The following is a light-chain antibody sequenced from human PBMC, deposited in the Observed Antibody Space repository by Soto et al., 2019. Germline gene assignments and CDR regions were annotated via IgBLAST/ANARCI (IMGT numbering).Light chain of an antibody. CDR3: QQYNTWPLT. Sequence: EIVLTQSPGTPSLSPGERATLSCRASQSVGSSYLAWYQQKPGQAPRLLIYGASSRATGIPARFSGSGSGTEFTLTISSLQSEDFAVYYCQQYNTWPLTFGGGTKVDIK. J-gene: IGKJ4*01. CDR1: QSVGSSY. V-gene: IGKV3-15*01. CDR2: GAS.